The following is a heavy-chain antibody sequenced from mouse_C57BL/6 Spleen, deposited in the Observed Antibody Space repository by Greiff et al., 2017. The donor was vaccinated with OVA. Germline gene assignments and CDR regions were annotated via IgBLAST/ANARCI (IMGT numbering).Heavy chain of an antibody. D-gene: IGHD2-1*01. J-gene: IGHJ2*01. CDR1: GYTFTDYN. CDR2: INPNNGGT. V-gene: IGHV1-18*01. Sequence: EVQLVESGPELVKPGASVKIPCKASGYTFTDYNVDWVKQSHGKSLEWIGDINPNNGGTIYNQKFKGKATLTVDKSSSTAYMELRSLTSEDTAVYYCARLDYYGNLYFDYWGQGTTLTVSS. CDR3: ARLDYYGNLYFDY.